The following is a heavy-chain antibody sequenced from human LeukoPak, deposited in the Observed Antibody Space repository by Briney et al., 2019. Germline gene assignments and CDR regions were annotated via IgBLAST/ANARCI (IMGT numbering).Heavy chain of an antibody. V-gene: IGHV3-7*01. D-gene: IGHD6-19*01. J-gene: IGHJ4*02. CDR3: ARGRFGSGWPYFDY. CDR2: IKQDGSEK. CDR1: GFTFSSYW. Sequence: SGGSLGLSCAASGFTFSSYWMSWVRQAPGKGLEWVANIKQDGSEKYYVDSVKGRFTISRDNAKNSLYLQMNSLRAEDTAVYYCARGRFGSGWPYFDYWGQGTLVTVSS.